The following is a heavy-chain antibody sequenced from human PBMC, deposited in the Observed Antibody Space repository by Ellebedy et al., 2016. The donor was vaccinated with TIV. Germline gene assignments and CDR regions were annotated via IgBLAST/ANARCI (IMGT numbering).Heavy chain of an antibody. V-gene: IGHV3-30*04. J-gene: IGHJ4*02. D-gene: IGHD1-20*01. CDR2: ISHDGKTT. CDR1: GFTFRTYA. CDR3: AKAMYDWNDAFDS. Sequence: GESLKISCSVTGFTFRTYAMNWVRQVPGRGLEWLAVISHDGKTTDYADSVKGRFTISRDNPKNTLYLQMSSLTTEDTAVYSCAKAMYDWNDAFDSWGQGTLVSVSS.